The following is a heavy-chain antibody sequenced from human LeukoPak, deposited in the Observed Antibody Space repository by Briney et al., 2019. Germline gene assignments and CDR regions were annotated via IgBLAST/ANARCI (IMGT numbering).Heavy chain of an antibody. D-gene: IGHD3-16*01. Sequence: PSETLSLICAVYGGSFNGYYWNWIRQPPGKGLEWIGEINHSGSTNYNPSLKSRVTISVDTSKNQFSLKLSSVTAADAAVYYCARASWGKFDELWTRIRTSKLKFDPWGQGTLVTVSS. CDR3: ARASWGKFDELWTRIRTSKLKFDP. CDR1: GGSFNGYY. J-gene: IGHJ5*02. CDR2: INHSGST. V-gene: IGHV4-34*01.